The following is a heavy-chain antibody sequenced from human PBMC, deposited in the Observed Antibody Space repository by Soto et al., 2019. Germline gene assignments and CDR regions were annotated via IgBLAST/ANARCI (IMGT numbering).Heavy chain of an antibody. CDR3: ARGPSPSSGYDTQQYYYYYYGMDV. V-gene: IGHV4-34*01. Sequence: SETLSLTCAVYGGSFSGYYWSWIRQPPGKGLEWIGEINHSGSTNYNPSLKSRVTISVDTSKNQFSLKLSSVTAADTAVYYCARGPSPSSGYDTQQYYYYYYGMDVWGQGSTVTVSS. CDR2: INHSGST. CDR1: GGSFSGYY. D-gene: IGHD5-12*01. J-gene: IGHJ6*02.